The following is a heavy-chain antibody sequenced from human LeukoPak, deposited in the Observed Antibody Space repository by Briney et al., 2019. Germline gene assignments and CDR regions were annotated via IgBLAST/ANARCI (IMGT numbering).Heavy chain of an antibody. CDR3: AKPPPFSGINHALDI. CDR1: GFTFRSYA. Sequence: GGSLRLSCAASGFTFRSYAMSWVRQAPGKGLEWVSAIGGSGGNTYYADSVKGRFTISRDNSKSTLYLQMNSLRAEDTAVYYCAKPPPFSGINHALDIWGQGTMVTVSS. D-gene: IGHD1-14*01. V-gene: IGHV3-23*01. CDR2: IGGSGGNT. J-gene: IGHJ3*02.